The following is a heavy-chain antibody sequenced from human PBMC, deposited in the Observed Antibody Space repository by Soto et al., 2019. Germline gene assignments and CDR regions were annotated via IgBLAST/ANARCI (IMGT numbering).Heavy chain of an antibody. Sequence: QVQLVESGGGVVQPGRSLRLSCAASGFTFSSYAMHLVRQAPGKGLEWVAVISYDGSNKYYADSVKGRFTISRDNSKNTLYLQMNSLRAEDTAVYYCAREAGAFDIWGQGTMVTVSS. D-gene: IGHD6-25*01. CDR2: ISYDGSNK. CDR1: GFTFSSYA. V-gene: IGHV3-30-3*01. CDR3: AREAGAFDI. J-gene: IGHJ3*02.